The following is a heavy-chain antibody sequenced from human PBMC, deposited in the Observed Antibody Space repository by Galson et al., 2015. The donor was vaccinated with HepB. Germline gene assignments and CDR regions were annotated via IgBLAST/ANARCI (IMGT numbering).Heavy chain of an antibody. CDR3: ARVVVSGSYGLDGFDI. V-gene: IGHV6-1*01. J-gene: IGHJ3*02. CDR1: GDSVSSNTAA. D-gene: IGHD1-26*01. Sequence: CAISGDSVSSNTAAWNWIRQSPSRGLEWLGRTYYRSKWYNDYAVSVKSRITINPDTSKNQFSLQLKSVTPEDTAVYFCARVVVSGSYGLDGFDIWGQGTMVTVSS. CDR2: TYYRSKWYN.